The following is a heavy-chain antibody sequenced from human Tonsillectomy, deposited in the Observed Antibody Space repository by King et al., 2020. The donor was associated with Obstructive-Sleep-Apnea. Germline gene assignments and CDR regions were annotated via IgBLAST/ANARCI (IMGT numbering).Heavy chain of an antibody. D-gene: IGHD3-9*01. CDR1: GFTFSSYW. V-gene: IGHV3-7*03. Sequence: KLVQSGGGLVQPGGSLRLSCAGSGFTFSSYWMNWVRQAPGKGLEWVANIKQDGSEKYYVDSVKGRFTISRDNAKNSLYLQMNSLRAEDTAVYYCARDGERYDILTGSNWFDPWGQGTLVTVSS. J-gene: IGHJ5*02. CDR2: IKQDGSEK. CDR3: ARDGERYDILTGSNWFDP.